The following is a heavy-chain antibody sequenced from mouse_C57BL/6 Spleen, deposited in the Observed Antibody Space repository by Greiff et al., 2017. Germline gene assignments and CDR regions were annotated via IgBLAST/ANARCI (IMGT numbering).Heavy chain of an antibody. CDR2: ISSGGSYT. D-gene: IGHD1-1*01. CDR3: ARPDYYGSSYNWYFDV. J-gene: IGHJ1*03. V-gene: IGHV5-6*01. Sequence: DVHLVESGGDLVKPGGSLKLSCAASGFTFSSYGMSWVRQTPDKRLEWVATISSGGSYTYYPDSVKGRFTISRDNAKNTLSLQMSSLKSEDTAMYYCARPDYYGSSYNWYFDVWGTGTTVTVSS. CDR1: GFTFSSYG.